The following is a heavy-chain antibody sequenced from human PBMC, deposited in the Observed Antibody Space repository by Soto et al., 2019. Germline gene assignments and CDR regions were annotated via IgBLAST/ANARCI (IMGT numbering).Heavy chain of an antibody. Sequence: EVQLVESGGGLVQPGGSLRLSCAASGFTVSSNYMSWVRQAPGKGLEWVSVIYSGGSTYYADSVKGRFTISRDNSKNTLYLQMNSPRAEDTAVYYCARADSVGATTFYYYYGMDVWGQGTTVTVSS. V-gene: IGHV3-66*01. J-gene: IGHJ6*02. CDR1: GFTVSSNY. CDR3: ARADSVGATTFYYYYGMDV. D-gene: IGHD1-26*01. CDR2: IYSGGST.